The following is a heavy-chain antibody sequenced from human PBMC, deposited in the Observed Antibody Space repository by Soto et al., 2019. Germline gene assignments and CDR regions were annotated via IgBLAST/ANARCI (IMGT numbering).Heavy chain of an antibody. CDR3: ARGNWKYGYFDY. CDR2: VWYDGSYK. CDR1: GFTFSNYG. Sequence: QVQLVESGGGVVQPGRSLRLSCAASGFTFSNYGMHWVRQAPGKGLEWVAVVWYDGSYKYDADSVKGRFTIFRDTCKNPLHLQMNSLRGEDTAVYRCARGNWKYGYFDYWGQGTLVTGSS. V-gene: IGHV3-33*01. J-gene: IGHJ4*02. D-gene: IGHD1-7*01.